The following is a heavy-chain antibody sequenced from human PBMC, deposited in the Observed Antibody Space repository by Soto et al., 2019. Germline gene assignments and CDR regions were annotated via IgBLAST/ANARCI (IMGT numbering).Heavy chain of an antibody. D-gene: IGHD6-19*01. CDR2: ISDSGSTI. Sequence: EVQLVESGGGLLQAGGSLRLSCAASGFTFSSYGMNWVRQPPGKGLEWVSYISDSGSTIYYADSVKGRFTISRDNAKNSLYLQMNSLRAEDTAVYYCASGSIQWLVFDYWGQGTLVTVSS. V-gene: IGHV3-48*04. CDR3: ASGSIQWLVFDY. CDR1: GFTFSSYG. J-gene: IGHJ4*02.